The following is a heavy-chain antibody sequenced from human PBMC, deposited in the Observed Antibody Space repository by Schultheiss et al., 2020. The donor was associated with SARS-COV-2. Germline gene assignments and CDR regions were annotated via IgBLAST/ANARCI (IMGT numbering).Heavy chain of an antibody. CDR1: GGSLTSHY. D-gene: IGHD5-24*01. Sequence: SQTLSLTCTVSGGSLTSHYWTWIRQSPGKGLEWIGYIYYSGSTNYNPSLKSRVTISVDTSKNQFSLNLTAVTAADTAVYYCARRQFYYYGMDVWGQGTTVTVSS. V-gene: IGHV4-59*11. CDR3: ARRQFYYYGMDV. CDR2: IYYSGST. J-gene: IGHJ6*02.